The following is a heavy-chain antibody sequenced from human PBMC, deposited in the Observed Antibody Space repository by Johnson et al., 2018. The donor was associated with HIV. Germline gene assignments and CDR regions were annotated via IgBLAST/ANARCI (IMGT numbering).Heavy chain of an antibody. CDR3: AKVEGIAASNRAFDI. CDR1: GFTFDDYA. Sequence: VQLLESGGGLVQPGRSLRLSCAASGFTFDDYAMHWVRQAPGKGLEWVSGISWNSGSIGYADSVKGRFTISRDNAKNSLYLQMNSLRAEDTALYYCAKVEGIAASNRAFDIWGQGTMVTVSS. J-gene: IGHJ3*02. CDR2: ISWNSGSI. V-gene: IGHV3-9*01. D-gene: IGHD6-13*01.